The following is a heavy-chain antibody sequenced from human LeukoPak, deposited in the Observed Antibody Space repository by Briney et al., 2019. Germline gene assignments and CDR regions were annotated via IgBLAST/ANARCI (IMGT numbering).Heavy chain of an antibody. CDR3: ARDPGDCSGGSCYSGPENWFDP. D-gene: IGHD2-15*01. J-gene: IGHJ5*02. CDR2: IIPIFGTA. Sequence: ASVKVSCKASGGTFTSYAISWVRQAPGQGLEWMGGIIPIFGTANYAQKFQGRVTITADESTSTAYMELSSLRSEDTAVYYCARDPGDCSGGSCYSGPENWFDPWGQGTLVTVSS. V-gene: IGHV1-69*13. CDR1: GGTFTSYA.